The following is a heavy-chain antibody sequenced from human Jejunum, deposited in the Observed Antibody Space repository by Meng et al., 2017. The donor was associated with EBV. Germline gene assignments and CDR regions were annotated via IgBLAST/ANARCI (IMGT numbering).Heavy chain of an antibody. CDR3: AKSLFGGNTV. D-gene: IGHD4-23*01. V-gene: IGHV3-23*04. Sequence: VQLVESGGGVVQAGRSLRLSCAASGFSFSIYGMSWVRQAPGKGLECVSGISGNSITTSYADSVKGRFTISRDNSKNTVFLQMNSLRAEDTAIYYCAKSLFGGNTVWGQGTLVTVSS. CDR1: GFSFSIYG. CDR2: ISGNSITT. J-gene: IGHJ4*02.